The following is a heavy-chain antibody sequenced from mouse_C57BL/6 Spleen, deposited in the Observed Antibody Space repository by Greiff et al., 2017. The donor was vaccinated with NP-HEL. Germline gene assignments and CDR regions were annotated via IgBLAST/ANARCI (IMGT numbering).Heavy chain of an antibody. CDR1: GFTFSDYG. J-gene: IGHJ4*01. Sequence: EVQVVESGGGLVKPGGSLKLSCAASGFTFSDYGMHWVRQAPEKGLEWVAYISSGSSTIYYADTVKGRFTISRDNAKNTLFLQMTSLRSEDTAMYYCARALGYYAMDYWGQGTSVTVSS. V-gene: IGHV5-17*01. CDR2: ISSGSSTI. CDR3: ARALGYYAMDY.